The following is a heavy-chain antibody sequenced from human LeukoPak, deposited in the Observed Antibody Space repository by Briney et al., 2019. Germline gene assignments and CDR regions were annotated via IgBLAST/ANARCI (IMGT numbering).Heavy chain of an antibody. Sequence: GGSLRLSCVASGLAFSSYSMHWVRQAPGRGLEWVGVISYDGSDEYYTDSVKGRFTISRDNSKNTVYLQMNSLRADDTAVYYCARDFTPEWFDIHWGQGTLVTVS. D-gene: IGHD3-3*01. CDR2: ISYDGSDE. CDR1: GLAFSSYS. J-gene: IGHJ4*02. CDR3: ARDFTPEWFDIH. V-gene: IGHV3-30*04.